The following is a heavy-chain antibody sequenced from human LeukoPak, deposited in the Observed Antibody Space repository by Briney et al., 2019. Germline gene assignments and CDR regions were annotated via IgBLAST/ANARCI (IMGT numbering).Heavy chain of an antibody. J-gene: IGHJ4*02. CDR3: ARGYSSPVPNF. Sequence: ASVKVSCKASGYTFTGYYIHWVRQAPGQGLEWMGWINPHNGGTSYAQKFQGRVTMTRDTSITTAYMELPSLTSDDTAVYYCARGYSSPVPNFWGQGTLVTVPS. D-gene: IGHD6-19*01. CDR1: GYTFTGYY. V-gene: IGHV1-2*02. CDR2: INPHNGGT.